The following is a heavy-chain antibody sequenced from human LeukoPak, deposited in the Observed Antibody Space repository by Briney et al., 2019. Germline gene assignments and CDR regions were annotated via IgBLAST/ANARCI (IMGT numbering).Heavy chain of an antibody. J-gene: IGHJ4*02. CDR3: AKDGGREKDLGVFDY. CDR1: GFTFADYA. CDR2: ISWDGGST. D-gene: IGHD3-10*01. V-gene: IGHV3-43D*03. Sequence: PGGSLRLSCAASGFTFADYAMHWVRQAPGKGLEWVSLISWDGGSTYYADSVKGRFTISRDNSKNSLYLQMNSLRAEDTALYYCAKDGGREKDLGVFDYWGQGTLVTVSS.